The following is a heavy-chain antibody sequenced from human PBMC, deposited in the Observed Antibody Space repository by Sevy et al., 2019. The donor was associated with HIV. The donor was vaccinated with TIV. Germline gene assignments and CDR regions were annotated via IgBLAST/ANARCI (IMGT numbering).Heavy chain of an antibody. CDR2: IKQDGSEK. CDR3: AGARAYYYDNSGYSFDY. Sequence: GGSPRLSCAASGFTLSSYWMSWVRQAPGKGLEWVANIKQDGSEKYYVESVKGRFTISRDNAKNSLYLQMNSLRVEDTAAYYCAGARAYYYDNSGYSFDYWGQGTLVTVSS. V-gene: IGHV3-7*01. CDR1: GFTLSSYW. J-gene: IGHJ4*02. D-gene: IGHD3-22*01.